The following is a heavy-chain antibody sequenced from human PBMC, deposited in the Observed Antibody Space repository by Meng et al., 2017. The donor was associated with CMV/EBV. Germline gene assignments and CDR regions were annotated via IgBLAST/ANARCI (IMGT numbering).Heavy chain of an antibody. D-gene: IGHD6-19*01. Sequence: GGSLRLSCKGSGYSSTSYWIGWVRQMPGKGLEWMGIIYPGDSDTRYSPSFQGQVTISADKSISTAYLQWSSLKASDTAMYYCARASVSSGWFLFDYWGQGTLVTVSS. J-gene: IGHJ4*02. CDR2: IYPGDSDT. V-gene: IGHV5-51*01. CDR3: ARASVSSGWFLFDY. CDR1: GYSSTSYW.